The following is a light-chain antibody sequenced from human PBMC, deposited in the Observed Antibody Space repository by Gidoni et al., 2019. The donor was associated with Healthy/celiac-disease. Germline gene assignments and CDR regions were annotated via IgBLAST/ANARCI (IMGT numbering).Light chain of an antibody. CDR3: QQRSNWRGT. CDR2: DAS. Sequence: DIVLTQSPATLSLSPGERATLSCRASQSVSSYLAWYQQKPGQAPRLLIYDASNRATGIPARFSGSGSGTDFTLTISSLEPEDFAVYYCQQRSNWRGTFGQXTKVEIK. CDR1: QSVSSY. V-gene: IGKV3-11*01. J-gene: IGKJ1*01.